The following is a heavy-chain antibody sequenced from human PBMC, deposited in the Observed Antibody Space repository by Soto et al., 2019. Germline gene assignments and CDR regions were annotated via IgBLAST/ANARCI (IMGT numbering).Heavy chain of an antibody. D-gene: IGHD3-16*01. Sequence: HPGGSLRLSCAASGFTLSSYGMHWVRQAPGKGLEWVAFIWHDGGNKFYAESVKGRFTISRDNSKNTLYLQMTSLSAEDTAMYYCARDGDVNTGFGKDYWGQGTLVTVSS. CDR2: IWHDGGNK. J-gene: IGHJ4*02. CDR1: GFTLSSYG. CDR3: ARDGDVNTGFGKDY. V-gene: IGHV3-33*01.